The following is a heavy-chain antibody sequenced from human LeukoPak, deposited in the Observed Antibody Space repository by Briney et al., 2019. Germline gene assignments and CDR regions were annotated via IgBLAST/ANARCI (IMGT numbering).Heavy chain of an antibody. CDR1: GVTLSSYG. D-gene: IGHD6-19*01. J-gene: IGHJ4*02. CDR2: ISYDGSNK. CDR3: AKEYSSGWYYFDY. V-gene: IGHV3-30*18. Sequence: GGSLRLSCAASGVTLSSYGMHWVRQAPGKGLEWVAVISYDGSNKYYADSVKGRFAISRDNSKNTLYLQMNSLRAEDTAVYYCAKEYSSGWYYFDYWGQGTLVTVSS.